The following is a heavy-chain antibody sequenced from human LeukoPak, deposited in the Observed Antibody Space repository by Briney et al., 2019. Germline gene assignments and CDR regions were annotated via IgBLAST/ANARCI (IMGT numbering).Heavy chain of an antibody. Sequence: GGSLRLSCAASGFTFSSYSMDWVRQAPGKGLEWISYISSSSSTIYYADSVKGRFTISRDNSKNTLYLQMNSLRAEDTAVYYCARDLGAAAPFDYWGQGTLVTVSS. D-gene: IGHD6-13*01. V-gene: IGHV3-48*01. J-gene: IGHJ4*02. CDR3: ARDLGAAAPFDY. CDR1: GFTFSSYS. CDR2: ISSSSSTI.